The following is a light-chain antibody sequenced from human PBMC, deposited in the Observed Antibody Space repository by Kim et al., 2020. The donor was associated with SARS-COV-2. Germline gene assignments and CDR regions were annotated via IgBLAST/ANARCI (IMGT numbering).Light chain of an antibody. CDR3: QQYGNSVT. CDR1: QSVSRNF. CDR2: AAS. J-gene: IGKJ4*01. Sequence: DIVLTQSPGTLSLSPGERATLSCRASQSVSRNFLAWYQQRPGQTPRLLMYAASSRAIGFPDRFSGSGYGTDFTLTISRLEPEDFAVYYCQQYGNSVTFGGGTKVDIK. V-gene: IGKV3-20*01.